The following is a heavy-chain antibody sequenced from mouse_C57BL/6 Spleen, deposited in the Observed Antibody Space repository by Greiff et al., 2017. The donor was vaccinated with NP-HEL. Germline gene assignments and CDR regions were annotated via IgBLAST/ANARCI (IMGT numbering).Heavy chain of an antibody. V-gene: IGHV1-64*01. CDR1: GYTFTSYW. CDR3: AREDLYRGFAY. D-gene: IGHD2-3*01. CDR2: IHPNSGST. Sequence: QVQLKQPGAELVKPGASVKLSCKASGYTFTSYWMHWVKQRPGQGLEWIGMIHPNSGSTNYNEKFKSKATLTVDKSSSTAYMQLSSLTSEDSAVYYCAREDLYRGFAYWGQGTLVTVSA. J-gene: IGHJ3*01.